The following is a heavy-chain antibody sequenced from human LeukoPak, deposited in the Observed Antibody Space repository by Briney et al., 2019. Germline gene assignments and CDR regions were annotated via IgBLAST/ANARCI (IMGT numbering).Heavy chain of an antibody. J-gene: IGHJ4*02. Sequence: ASVKVSCKASEYTFTDYFMHWVRQAPGQGLEWMGWINPNSGGTNFAQTFQGRVTLTRDTSISSAYMELSRVRSDDTAVYYCAAARLTGYHFAIYWGQGTLVTVSS. V-gene: IGHV1-2*02. CDR3: AAARLTGYHFAIY. D-gene: IGHD3-9*01. CDR2: INPNSGGT. CDR1: EYTFTDYF.